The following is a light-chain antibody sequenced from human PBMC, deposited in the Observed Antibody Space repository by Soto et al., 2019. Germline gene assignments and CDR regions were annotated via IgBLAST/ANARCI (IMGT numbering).Light chain of an antibody. CDR3: SSYAGSNNFGV. Sequence: QSALTQPPSASGSPGQSVTISCTGTSSDVGDYNYVSWYQQHPGKAPKLMIYEVNKRPSGVPDRFSGSKSGNTASLTVSGLQAEDEADYYCSSYAGSNNFGVFGGGTKLTVL. CDR2: EVN. V-gene: IGLV2-8*01. CDR1: SSDVGDYNY. J-gene: IGLJ2*01.